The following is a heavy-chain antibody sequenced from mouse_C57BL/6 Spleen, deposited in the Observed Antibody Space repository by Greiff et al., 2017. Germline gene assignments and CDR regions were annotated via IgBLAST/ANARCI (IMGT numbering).Heavy chain of an antibody. CDR2: IHPNSGST. V-gene: IGHV1-64*01. CDR3: ARESSGYYFDY. D-gene: IGHD3-2*02. CDR1: GYTFTSYW. Sequence: VQLQQPGAELVKPGASVKLSCKASGYTFTSYWMHWVKQRPGQGLEWIGMIHPNSGSTNYNEKFKSKATLTVDKSSSTAYMQLSSLTSEDSAVYYCARESSGYYFDYWGQGTTLTVSS. J-gene: IGHJ2*01.